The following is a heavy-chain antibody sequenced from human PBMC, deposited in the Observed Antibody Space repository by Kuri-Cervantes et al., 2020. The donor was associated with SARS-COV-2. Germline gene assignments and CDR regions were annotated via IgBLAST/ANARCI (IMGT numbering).Heavy chain of an antibody. CDR1: GYTLTELS. Sequence: KVSCKVSGYTLTELSMHWVRQASGKGLEWVGRIRGKANNYATAYVASVKGRFTISRDDSKNTAYLQMNSLKTEDTAVYYCTRHPTYFDYWGQGTLVTVSS. V-gene: IGHV3-73*01. CDR2: IRGKANNYAT. CDR3: TRHPTYFDY. J-gene: IGHJ4*02.